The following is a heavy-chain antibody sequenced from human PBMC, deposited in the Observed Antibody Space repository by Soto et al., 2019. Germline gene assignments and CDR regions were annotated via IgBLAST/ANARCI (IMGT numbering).Heavy chain of an antibody. CDR1: GGSFSGYY. Sequence: SETLSLTCAVYGGSFSGYYWSWIRQPPGKGLEWIGEINHSGSTNYNPSLKSRVTISVDTSKNQFSLKLSSVTAADTAVYYCARGRRVSGYDFVRTNWFDPWGQGTLVTVSS. J-gene: IGHJ5*02. CDR2: INHSGST. CDR3: ARGRRVSGYDFVRTNWFDP. V-gene: IGHV4-34*01. D-gene: IGHD5-12*01.